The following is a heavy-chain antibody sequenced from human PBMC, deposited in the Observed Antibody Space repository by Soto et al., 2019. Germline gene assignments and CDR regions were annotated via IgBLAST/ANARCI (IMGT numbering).Heavy chain of an antibody. V-gene: IGHV3-23*01. Sequence: PVGSLRLPWAVAGCNFSNHARRWVRQAPGKGLEWVSAITNSGDNTYYADSVKGQFTISRDNSKNTLYLQMNSLRAEDTAIYYCAKGKSGRIDYWGQGALVTVSS. CDR2: ITNSGDNT. J-gene: IGHJ4*02. CDR1: GCNFSNHA. CDR3: AKGKSGRIDY.